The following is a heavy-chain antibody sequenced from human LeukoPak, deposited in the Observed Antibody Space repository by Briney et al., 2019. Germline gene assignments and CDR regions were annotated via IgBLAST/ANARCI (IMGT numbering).Heavy chain of an antibody. CDR1: GGTFSSYA. CDR2: INPIFGTA. CDR3: AREAPGYYYDSSGYSHFDY. D-gene: IGHD3-22*01. V-gene: IGHV1-69*13. Sequence: SVKVSCKASGGTFSSYAISWVRQAPGQGLEWMGGINPIFGTANYAQKFQGRVTITADESTSTAYMELSSLRSEDTAVYYCAREAPGYYYDSSGYSHFDYWGQGTLVTVSS. J-gene: IGHJ4*02.